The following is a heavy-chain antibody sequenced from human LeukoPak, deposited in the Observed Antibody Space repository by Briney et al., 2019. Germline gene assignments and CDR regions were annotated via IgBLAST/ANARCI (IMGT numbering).Heavy chain of an antibody. CDR1: GFTFSNSA. J-gene: IGHJ4*02. Sequence: PGGSLRLSCAASGFTFSNSAMNWVRQAPGKGLEWVGRIKSKPDGGTTDYAAPVKGRFTISRDDSKNTLYLQMNSLKTEDTAVYYCTTSWYWGQGTLVTVSS. CDR3: TTSWY. D-gene: IGHD6-6*01. CDR2: IKSKPDGGTT. V-gene: IGHV3-15*01.